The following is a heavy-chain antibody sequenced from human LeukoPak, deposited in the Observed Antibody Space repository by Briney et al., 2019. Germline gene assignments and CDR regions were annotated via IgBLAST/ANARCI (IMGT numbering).Heavy chain of an antibody. CDR3: ARPKGQSYYDSSGYYYEY. D-gene: IGHD3-22*01. CDR1: GYSFTSYW. V-gene: IGHV5-51*01. Sequence: GESLKISCKGSGYSFTSYWIGWVRQMPGKGLEWMGIIYPGDSDTRYSPSFQGQVTISADKSISTAYLQWSSLKASDTAMHYCARPKGQSYYDSSGYYYEYWGQGTLVTVSS. CDR2: IYPGDSDT. J-gene: IGHJ4*02.